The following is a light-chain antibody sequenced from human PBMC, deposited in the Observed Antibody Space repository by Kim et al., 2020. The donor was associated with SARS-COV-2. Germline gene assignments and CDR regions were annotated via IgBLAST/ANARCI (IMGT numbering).Light chain of an antibody. CDR3: QAWDSSTWV. CDR1: KLGDKY. CDR2: QDS. J-gene: IGLJ3*02. Sequence: VSPGQQASITCSGDKLGDKYACWYQQKPGQSPVLGIYQDSKRPSGIPERFSGSNSGNTATLTISGTQAMDEADYYCQAWDSSTWVFGGGTQLTVL. V-gene: IGLV3-1*01.